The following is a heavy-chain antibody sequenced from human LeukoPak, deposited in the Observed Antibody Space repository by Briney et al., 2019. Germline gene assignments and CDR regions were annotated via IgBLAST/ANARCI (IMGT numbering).Heavy chain of an antibody. CDR2: INPNSGGT. D-gene: IGHD3-10*01. CDR3: ARKISVLLWFGESYYFDY. V-gene: IGHV1-2*02. Sequence: GASVKVSCKASGYTFTGYYMHWVRQAPGQGLEWMGWINPNSGGTNYAQKFQGRVTMTRDTSISTAYMELSRLRSDDTAVYYCARKISVLLWFGESYYFDYWGQGTLVTVSS. J-gene: IGHJ4*02. CDR1: GYTFTGYY.